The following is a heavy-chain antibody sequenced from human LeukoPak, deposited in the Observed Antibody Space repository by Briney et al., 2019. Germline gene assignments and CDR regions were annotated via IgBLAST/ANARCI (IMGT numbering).Heavy chain of an antibody. V-gene: IGHV4-59*01. J-gene: IGHJ4*02. CDR1: GGSISSYY. Sequence: PSETLSLTCTVSGGSISSYYWSWIRQPPGKGLEWIGYIYYSGSTNYNPSLKSRVTMSVDTSKNQFSLKLSSVTAADTAVYYCARNGIAAATDYWGQGTLVTVSS. D-gene: IGHD6-13*01. CDR3: ARNGIAAATDY. CDR2: IYYSGST.